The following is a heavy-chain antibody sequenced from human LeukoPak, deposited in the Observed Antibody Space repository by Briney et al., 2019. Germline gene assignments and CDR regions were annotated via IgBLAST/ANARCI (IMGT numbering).Heavy chain of an antibody. CDR3: ARENCSRTNCYTRYYYGVDV. Sequence: SVKVSCKASGGTFSRYAINWVRQAPGQGLEWMGGIIPIFGSAIYAQQSQDRVTIIADESTGTVYMELSSLRPEDTAVYYCARENCSRTNCYTRYYYGVDVWGQGTTVTVSS. J-gene: IGHJ6*02. D-gene: IGHD2-2*02. CDR1: GGTFSRYA. V-gene: IGHV1-69*13. CDR2: IIPIFGSA.